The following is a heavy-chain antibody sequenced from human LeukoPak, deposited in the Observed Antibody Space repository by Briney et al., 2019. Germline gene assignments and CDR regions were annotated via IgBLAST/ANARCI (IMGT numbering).Heavy chain of an antibody. CDR1: GGTFSSYA. CDR2: IIPIFGTA. Sequence: SVKVSCKASGGTFSSYAISWVRQAPGQGLEWMGGIIPIFGTADYAQKFQGRVTITADESTSTAYMELSSLRSEDTAVYYCARASSGYDLSIDYWGQGTLVTVSS. D-gene: IGHD5-12*01. J-gene: IGHJ4*02. CDR3: ARASSGYDLSIDY. V-gene: IGHV1-69*13.